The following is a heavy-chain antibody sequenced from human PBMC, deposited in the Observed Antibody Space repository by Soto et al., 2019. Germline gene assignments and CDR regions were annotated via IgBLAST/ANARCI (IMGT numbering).Heavy chain of an antibody. D-gene: IGHD4-17*01. J-gene: IGHJ4*02. Sequence: EVQLVEPGGGLVQPGGSLRLSCAASGFTFSSYWMHWVRQAPEKGLVWVSRINSDGSSTSYADSVKGRFTISRDNAKNTLFLQMNSLRAEDTAVYYCAKAGGSTVTTSPWGQGTLVTVSS. V-gene: IGHV3-74*01. CDR3: AKAGGSTVTTSP. CDR1: GFTFSSYW. CDR2: INSDGSST.